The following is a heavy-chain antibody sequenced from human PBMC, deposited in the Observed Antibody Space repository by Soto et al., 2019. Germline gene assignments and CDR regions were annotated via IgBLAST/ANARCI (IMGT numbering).Heavy chain of an antibody. CDR3: AQSICGGDCYSVAFDY. CDR1: GFSLSTSGVA. V-gene: IGHV2-5*02. CDR2: IYWDDDK. J-gene: IGHJ4*02. D-gene: IGHD2-21*02. Sequence: QITLKESGPTLVKPTQTLTLTCTFSGFSLSTSGVAVAWIRQPPGKALEWLALIYWDDDKRYSPSLKNRLTITKDTSKNQVVLTMTNMDPVDTATYYCAQSICGGDCYSVAFDYWGQGTPVTLSS.